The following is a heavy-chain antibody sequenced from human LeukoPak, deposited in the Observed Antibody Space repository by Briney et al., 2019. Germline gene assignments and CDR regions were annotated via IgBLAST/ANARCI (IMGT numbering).Heavy chain of an antibody. CDR2: IYYSGST. CDR1: GGSISSYY. J-gene: IGHJ1*01. CDR3: AGGPDYDFWSGYYTEYFQH. Sequence: SETLSLTCTVSGGSISSYYWSWIRQPPGKGLEWFGYIYYSGSTNYNPSLKSRVTISVDTSKNQFSLKLSSVTAADTAVYYCAGGPDYDFWSGYYTEYFQHWGQGTLVTVSS. V-gene: IGHV4-59*01. D-gene: IGHD3-3*01.